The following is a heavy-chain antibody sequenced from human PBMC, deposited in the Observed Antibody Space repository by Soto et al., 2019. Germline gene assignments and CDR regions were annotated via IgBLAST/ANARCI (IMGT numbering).Heavy chain of an antibody. Sequence: ASVKVSCKASGYTFTSYGISWVRLAPGQGLEWMGWISAYNGNTNYAQKLQGRVTMTTDTSTSTAYMELRSLRSDDTAVYYCARDRSAWRIVAAGTFGAPRGQGTLVTVSS. V-gene: IGHV1-18*01. CDR2: ISAYNGNT. J-gene: IGHJ5*02. CDR3: ARDRSAWRIVAAGTFGAP. D-gene: IGHD6-13*01. CDR1: GYTFTSYG.